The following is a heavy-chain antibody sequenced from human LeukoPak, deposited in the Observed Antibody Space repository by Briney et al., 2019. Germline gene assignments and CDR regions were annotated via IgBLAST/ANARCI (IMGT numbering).Heavy chain of an antibody. CDR2: ISYDGSNK. CDR3: ARVAGYSYGNIDY. CDR1: GFTFSSYA. Sequence: GGSLRLSRAASGFTFSSYAMHWDRQAPGKGLEWVAVISYDGSNKYYADSVKGRFTISRDNSKNTLYVQMNSLRAEDTAVYYCARVAGYSYGNIDYWGQGTLVTVSS. J-gene: IGHJ4*02. V-gene: IGHV3-30-3*01. D-gene: IGHD5-18*01.